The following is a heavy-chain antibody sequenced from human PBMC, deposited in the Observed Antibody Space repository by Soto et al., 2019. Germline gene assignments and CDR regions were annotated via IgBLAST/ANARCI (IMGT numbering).Heavy chain of an antibody. Sequence: QVQLQESGPGLVKPSETLSLTCTVSGGSISGYYWSWIQQPSGKGLEWIGYMYNTGSTVYNPSFKSRVTISVDTSKNQFSLKLNSVTAADTAVYYCARDLWGYCGTDCYPLDVWGQGTTVTVSS. D-gene: IGHD2-21*02. CDR3: ARDLWGYCGTDCYPLDV. CDR1: GGSISGYY. V-gene: IGHV4-59*01. J-gene: IGHJ6*02. CDR2: MYNTGST.